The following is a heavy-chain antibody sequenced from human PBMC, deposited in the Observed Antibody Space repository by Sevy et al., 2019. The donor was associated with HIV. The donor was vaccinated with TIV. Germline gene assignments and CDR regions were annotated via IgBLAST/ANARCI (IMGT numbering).Heavy chain of an antibody. CDR3: TSMTTVEGVFDF. V-gene: IGHV3-15*01. CDR1: GFIFSNAW. CDR2: IKSKSDGGPS. D-gene: IGHD4-17*01. J-gene: IGHJ4*02. Sequence: RAGGSLRLSCAASGFIFSNAWMSWVRQAPGKGLEWVGRIKSKSDGGPSDYAAPVKGRFTISRDDSRNTLYLQMNSLKTEDTAVYYCTSMTTVEGVFDFWGQGTLVTVSS.